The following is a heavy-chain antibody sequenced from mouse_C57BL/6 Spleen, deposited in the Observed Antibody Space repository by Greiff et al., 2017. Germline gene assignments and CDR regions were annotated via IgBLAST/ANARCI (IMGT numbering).Heavy chain of an antibody. CDR3: ARDGAQATAWFAY. J-gene: IGHJ3*01. Sequence: DVQLQESGGGLVKPGGSLKLSCAASGFTFSSYAMSWVRQTPEKRLEWVATISDGGSYTYYPDNVKGRFTISRDNANNNLYLQMSHLKSEETAMYYCARDGAQATAWFAYWGQGTLVTVSA. CDR1: GFTFSSYA. D-gene: IGHD3-2*02. V-gene: IGHV5-4*01. CDR2: ISDGGSYT.